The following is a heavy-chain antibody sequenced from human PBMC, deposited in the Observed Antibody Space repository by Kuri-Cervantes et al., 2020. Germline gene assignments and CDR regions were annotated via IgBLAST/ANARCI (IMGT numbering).Heavy chain of an antibody. V-gene: IGHV4-34*01. CDR3: ARVRNIAAAGFDP. Sequence: SQTLSLTCAVYGGSFSGYYWSWIRQPPGKGPEWIGEINHSGSTNYNPSLKSRVTISVDTSKNQFSLKLSSVTAADTAVYYCARVRNIAAAGFDPWGQGTLVTVSS. D-gene: IGHD6-13*01. CDR1: GGSFSGYY. J-gene: IGHJ5*02. CDR2: INHSGST.